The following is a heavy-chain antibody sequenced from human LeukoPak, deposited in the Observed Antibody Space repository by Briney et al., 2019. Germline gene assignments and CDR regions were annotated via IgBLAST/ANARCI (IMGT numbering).Heavy chain of an antibody. CDR2: TNRDDSDT. CDR1: GFTFSGYW. V-gene: IGHV3-74*01. J-gene: IGHJ4*02. Sequence: PSGGSLRLSCAASGFTFSGYWMHWVRQAPGKGLVWVSRTNRDDSDTSYADSGKGRFTITRDKAKSTLYLQMNSLRVEDTAVYYCARSANYFDTSGQDYWGQGTLVTVSS. CDR3: ARSANYFDTSGQDY. D-gene: IGHD3-22*01.